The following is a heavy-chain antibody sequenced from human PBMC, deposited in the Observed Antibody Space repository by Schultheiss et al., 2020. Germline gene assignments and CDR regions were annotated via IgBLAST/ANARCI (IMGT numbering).Heavy chain of an antibody. CDR3: ARSYSHKGGLDF. J-gene: IGHJ4*02. CDR2: IYTSGST. Sequence: SETLSLTCAVYGGSFSGYYWSWIRQPPGKGLEWIGRIYTSGSTNYNPSLKSRVTISVDTSKNQFSLKLSSVTAADTAMYYCARSYSHKGGLDFWGQGTLVTV. CDR1: GGSFSGYY. D-gene: IGHD1-26*01. V-gene: IGHV4-59*10.